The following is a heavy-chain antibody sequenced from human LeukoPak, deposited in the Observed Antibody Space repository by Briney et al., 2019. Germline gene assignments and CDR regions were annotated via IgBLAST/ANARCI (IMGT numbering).Heavy chain of an antibody. V-gene: IGHV3-48*03. CDR2: ISSSGSTI. CDR3: ARTSTGYYYMDV. J-gene: IGHJ6*03. CDR1: GFTFSSYE. Sequence: GGSLRLSCAASGFTFSSYEMSWVRQAPGKGLEWVSYISSSGSTIYYADSVKGRFTISRDNAKNSLYLQMNSLRAEDTAVYYCARTSTGYYYMDVWGKGTTVTVSS.